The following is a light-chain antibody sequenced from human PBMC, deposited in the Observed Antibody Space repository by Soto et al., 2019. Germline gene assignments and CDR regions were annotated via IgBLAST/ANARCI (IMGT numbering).Light chain of an antibody. Sequence: QSVLTQPPSVSGVPGQRVTISCTGSSPNIGAGYGVHWFQQLPGTAPKLLIYRNTNRPSGVPDRFSGSKSGTSASLAITGLQAEDEADYYCQSCDSSLSGSGVFGTGTKVTVL. CDR3: QSCDSSLSGSGV. CDR1: SPNIGAGYG. V-gene: IGLV1-40*01. CDR2: RNT. J-gene: IGLJ1*01.